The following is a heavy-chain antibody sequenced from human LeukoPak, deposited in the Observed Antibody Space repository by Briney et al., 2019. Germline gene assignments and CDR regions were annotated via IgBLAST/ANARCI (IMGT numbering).Heavy chain of an antibody. J-gene: IGHJ4*02. Sequence: GASVKVSCKASGYTFTSYYMHWVRQAPGQGLEWMGIINPSGGSTSYAQKFQGRVTITADKSTSTAYMELSSLRSEDTAVYYCASFDGSGSYYWDYFDYWGQGTLVTVSS. CDR3: ASFDGSGSYYWDYFDY. CDR2: INPSGGST. V-gene: IGHV1-46*01. D-gene: IGHD3-10*01. CDR1: GYTFTSYY.